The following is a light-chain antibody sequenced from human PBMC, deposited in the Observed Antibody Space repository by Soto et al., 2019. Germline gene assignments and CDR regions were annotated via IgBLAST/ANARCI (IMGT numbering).Light chain of an antibody. J-gene: IGLJ1*01. Sequence: HSALTQPASVSGFPGQSISISCTGTSSDVGGYNYVSWYQQHPGKAPKLMIYDVTNRPSGVSNRFSGSKSGNTASLTISGLQAEDEADYYCSSYRSGDTYVFGIGTKVTVL. CDR1: SSDVGGYNY. V-gene: IGLV2-14*01. CDR3: SSYRSGDTYV. CDR2: DVT.